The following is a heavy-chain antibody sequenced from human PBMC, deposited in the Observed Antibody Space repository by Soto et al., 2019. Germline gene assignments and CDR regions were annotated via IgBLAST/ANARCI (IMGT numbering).Heavy chain of an antibody. D-gene: IGHD6-13*01. CDR2: ISGTSGSI. Sequence: EVQLVESGGGLVQPGRSLRLSCAASGFTFDDYAMHWVRQAPGKALEWVSGISGTSGSIGYADSVRGRFTISRDNAKNSLYLQMNSLRAEDTALYYCAKDLAAAGNAAHWGQGTLVTVSS. J-gene: IGHJ4*02. V-gene: IGHV3-9*01. CDR1: GFTFDDYA. CDR3: AKDLAAAGNAAH.